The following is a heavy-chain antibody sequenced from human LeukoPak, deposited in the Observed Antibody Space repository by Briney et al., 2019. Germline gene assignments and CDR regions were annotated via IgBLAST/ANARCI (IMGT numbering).Heavy chain of an antibody. CDR1: GFTFSSYG. J-gene: IGHJ4*02. CDR2: IASDGRT. Sequence: GGSLRLSCAASGFTFSSYGMHWVRQAPGKGLEWVSVIASDGRTYYADSVKGRFTISRDNSKNTLDLQMNSLRAEDTAVYYCARDRDSSSWYDYWGQGTLVTVSS. V-gene: IGHV3-66*01. D-gene: IGHD6-13*01. CDR3: ARDRDSSSWYDY.